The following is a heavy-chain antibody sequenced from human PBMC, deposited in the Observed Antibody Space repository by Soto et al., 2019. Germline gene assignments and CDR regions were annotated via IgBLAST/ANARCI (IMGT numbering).Heavy chain of an antibody. Sequence: QVQLVESGGGVVQPGRSLRLSCAASGFTFSSYGMHWVRQAPGKGLEWVAVISYDGSNKYYADSVKGRFTISRDNSKNTLYLQMNSLRAEDTAVYYCAKGRDARRARTYFDYWGQGTLVTVSS. CDR1: GFTFSSYG. V-gene: IGHV3-30*18. D-gene: IGHD2-21*02. CDR2: ISYDGSNK. CDR3: AKGRDARRARTYFDY. J-gene: IGHJ4*02.